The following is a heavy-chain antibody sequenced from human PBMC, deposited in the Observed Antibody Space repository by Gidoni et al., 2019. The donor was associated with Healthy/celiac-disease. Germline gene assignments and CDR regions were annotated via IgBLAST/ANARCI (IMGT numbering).Heavy chain of an antibody. CDR1: GFTFSSYE. CDR3: ASSSPGSGSYYYYGMDV. Sequence: EVQLVESGGGLVQPGGSLRLSCAASGFTFSSYELNWVRQAPGKGLEWVSYICSSGSTIYYADSVKGRFTISRDNAKNSLYLQMNSLRAEDTAVYYCASSSPGSGSYYYYGMDVWGQGTTVTVSS. V-gene: IGHV3-48*03. D-gene: IGHD6-6*01. CDR2: ICSSGSTI. J-gene: IGHJ6*02.